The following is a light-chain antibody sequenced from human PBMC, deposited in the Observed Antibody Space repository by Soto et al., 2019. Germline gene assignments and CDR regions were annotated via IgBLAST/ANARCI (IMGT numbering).Light chain of an antibody. CDR3: QQYGSSPVT. V-gene: IGKV3-20*01. Sequence: EIVLTQSPGTLSLSPGERATPSCRASQSVSSSYLAWYQQKPGQVLMLLIYGASSRPTGIPYRFSGSGSGTGLTLTISRLEPEDFAVYYCQQYGSSPVTFGQGTKVEIK. CDR2: GAS. CDR1: QSVSSSY. J-gene: IGKJ1*01.